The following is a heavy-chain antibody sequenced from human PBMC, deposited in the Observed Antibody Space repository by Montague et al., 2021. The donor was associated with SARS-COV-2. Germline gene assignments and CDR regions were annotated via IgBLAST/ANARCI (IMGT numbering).Heavy chain of an antibody. CDR2: MHSTGST. J-gene: IGHJ4*02. Sequence: SETLSLTCSVSGGSINNYFWCWIRQSPGKGLEWVGYMHSTGSTAYNPSLKCRVIISVDTSKTQISLKLSSVSAADTALYYCARAVVGAKTATIESWGQGTLVTVSS. D-gene: IGHD2-15*01. V-gene: IGHV4-59*01. CDR3: ARAVVGAKTATIES. CDR1: GGSINNYF.